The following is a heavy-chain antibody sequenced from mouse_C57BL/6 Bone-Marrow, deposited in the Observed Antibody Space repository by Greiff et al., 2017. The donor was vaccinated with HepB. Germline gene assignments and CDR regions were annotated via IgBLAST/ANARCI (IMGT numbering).Heavy chain of an antibody. V-gene: IGHV2-2*01. Sequence: VNVVESGPGLVQPSQSLSITCTVSGFSLTSYGVHWVRQSPGKGLEWLGVIWSGGSTDYNAAFISRLSISKDNSKSQVFFKMNSLQADDTAIYYCARFRYDYDGSFYYAMDYWGQGTSVTVSS. D-gene: IGHD2-4*01. CDR2: IWSGGST. CDR3: ARFRYDYDGSFYYAMDY. CDR1: GFSLTSYG. J-gene: IGHJ4*01.